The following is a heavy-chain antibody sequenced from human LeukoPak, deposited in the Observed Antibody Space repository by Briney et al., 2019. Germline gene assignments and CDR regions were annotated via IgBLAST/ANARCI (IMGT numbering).Heavy chain of an antibody. CDR1: GFTFSGYG. Sequence: GGSLRLSCAASGFTFSGYGMHWVRQAPGKGLEWVAVISYDGSNKYYADSVKGRFTISRDNSKNTLYLQMNSLRAEDTAVYYCAKTYNWNDRAPFDYWGQGTLVTVSS. CDR3: AKTYNWNDRAPFDY. CDR2: ISYDGSNK. J-gene: IGHJ4*02. D-gene: IGHD1-20*01. V-gene: IGHV3-30*18.